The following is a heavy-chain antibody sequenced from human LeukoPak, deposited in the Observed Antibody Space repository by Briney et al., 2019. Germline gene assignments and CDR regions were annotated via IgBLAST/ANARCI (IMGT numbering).Heavy chain of an antibody. CDR2: INPNSGGT. CDR3: ARDTAIFGVVIGYYYMDV. V-gene: IGHV1-2*02. D-gene: IGHD3-3*01. CDR1: GYTFTGYY. Sequence: ASVKVSCKASGYTFTGYYMHWVRQAPGQGLEWMGWINPNSGGTNYAQKFQGRVTMTRDTSISTAYMELSRLRSDDTAVYYCARDTAIFGVVIGYYYMDVWGKGTTVTVSS. J-gene: IGHJ6*03.